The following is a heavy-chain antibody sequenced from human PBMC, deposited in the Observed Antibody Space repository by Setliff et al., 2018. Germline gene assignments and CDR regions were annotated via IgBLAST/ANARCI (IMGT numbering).Heavy chain of an antibody. J-gene: IGHJ6*03. D-gene: IGHD3-3*02. CDR2: LSYDTTKE. CDR3: ARDRIGPFLAYMDV. V-gene: IGHV3-30*03. CDR1: GFNFGAYV. Sequence: GGSLRLSCTTSGFNFGAYVMHWVRQAPGKGLEWVAILSYDTTKEYYADSVKGRFTISRDNSRNTLYLQMNSLRTEDTAVYYCARDRIGPFLAYMDVWGKGTTVTVSS.